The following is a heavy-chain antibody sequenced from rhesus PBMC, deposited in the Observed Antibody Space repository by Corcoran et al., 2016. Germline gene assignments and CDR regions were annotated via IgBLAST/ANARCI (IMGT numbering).Heavy chain of an antibody. CDR2: FYGGSGLT. J-gene: IGHJ4*01. Sequence: QMQLQESGPAVVKPSETLSLTCAVSGGSISSNYWWSWIRQSPGKGLEWIGGFYGGSGLTENNPFHKSRVSISKETSKNQVSRKVTSVTAADTAVYYCASTDCSNSDCSSGDFWGQGVLVTVSS. CDR1: GGSISSNYW. V-gene: IGHV4-93*01. CDR3: ASTDCSNSDCSSGDF. D-gene: IGHD2-15*01.